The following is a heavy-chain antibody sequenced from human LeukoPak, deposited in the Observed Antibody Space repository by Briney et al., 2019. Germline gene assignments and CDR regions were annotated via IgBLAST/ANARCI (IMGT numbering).Heavy chain of an antibody. CDR3: ARGTGTTFDY. V-gene: IGHV6-1*01. Sequence: SQTLSLTCAISGDSVSGNSAAWNWIRQSPSRGLEWLGRTYYRSKWYNDCAVSVKSRIAINADTSKNQFYLQLNSVTPEDTAVYYCARGTGTTFDYWGQGALVTVSS. J-gene: IGHJ4*02. CDR2: TYYRSKWYN. CDR1: GDSVSGNSAA. D-gene: IGHD1-1*01.